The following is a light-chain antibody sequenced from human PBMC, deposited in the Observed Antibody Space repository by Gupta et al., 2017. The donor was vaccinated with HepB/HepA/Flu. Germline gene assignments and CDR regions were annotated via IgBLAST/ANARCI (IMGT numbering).Light chain of an antibody. V-gene: IGLV3-25*03. CDR1: ALPKQY. Sequence: SYELIQPPSVSVSPGQTARITCSGDALPKQYAYWYQQKPGQAPVLVIYKDSERPSGIPERFSGSSSGTTVTLTISGVQAEDEADYYCQSADSSGTYYVFGTGTKVTVL. CDR3: QSADSSGTYYV. J-gene: IGLJ1*01. CDR2: KDS.